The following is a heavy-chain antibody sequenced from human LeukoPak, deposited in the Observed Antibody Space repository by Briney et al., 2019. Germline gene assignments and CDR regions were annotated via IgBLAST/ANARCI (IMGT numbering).Heavy chain of an antibody. J-gene: IGHJ4*02. D-gene: IGHD5-18*01. CDR2: VDNDGSGT. CDR1: GFGFSNYW. Sequence: GGSLRLSCAASGFGFSNYWMHWVRKVPGKGLVWVSRVDNDGSGTTYADSVKGRFTISRDNAKNTVYLQMNSLRAEDTAVYYCARSQRGYSYGEHWGQGTPVTVSS. V-gene: IGHV3-74*01. CDR3: ARSQRGYSYGEH.